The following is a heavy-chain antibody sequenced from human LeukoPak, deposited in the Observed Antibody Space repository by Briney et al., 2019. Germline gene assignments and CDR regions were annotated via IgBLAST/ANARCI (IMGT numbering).Heavy chain of an antibody. CDR3: AKNVYSTSSDY. J-gene: IGHJ4*02. D-gene: IGHD6-6*01. Sequence: GGSLRLSCAASGFTFSSYWMHWVRQAPGKGLVWVSRINSDGSSTSYADSVKGRFTISRDNSKNTLYLQMNSLRAEDTAVYYCAKNVYSTSSDYWGQGTLVTVSS. V-gene: IGHV3-74*01. CDR1: GFTFSSYW. CDR2: INSDGSST.